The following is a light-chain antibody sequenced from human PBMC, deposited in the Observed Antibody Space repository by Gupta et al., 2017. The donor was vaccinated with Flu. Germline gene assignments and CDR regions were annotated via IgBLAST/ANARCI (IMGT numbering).Light chain of an antibody. Sequence: PSFLSASVGDRVTITCRASQGISTYLAWYQQKPGKAPKLIIYVASRLQSGVPSRFSGSGSGTEFTLTISSLQAEDFATYYCQQVNSSPWTFGQGTKVEIK. V-gene: IGKV1-9*01. CDR1: QGISTY. J-gene: IGKJ1*01. CDR3: QQVNSSPWT. CDR2: VAS.